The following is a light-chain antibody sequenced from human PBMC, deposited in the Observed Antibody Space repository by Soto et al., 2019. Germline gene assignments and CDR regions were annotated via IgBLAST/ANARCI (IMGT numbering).Light chain of an antibody. CDR2: GAS. V-gene: IGKV3-20*01. J-gene: IGKJ1*01. CDR3: QPYSDSPPP. CDR1: QRGSSRY. Sequence: IGVTQSPGTLSLSPGDRATLYCLASQRGSSRYLAWYQQKPGQAPSLLIFGASNRATGIPDRFSGSGSGTDFNFTIGRLEPAAFAMYYCQPYSDSPPPFGQGAKGEI.